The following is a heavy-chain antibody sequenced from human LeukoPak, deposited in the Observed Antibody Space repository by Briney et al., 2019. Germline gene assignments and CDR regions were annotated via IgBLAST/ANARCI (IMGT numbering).Heavy chain of an antibody. J-gene: IGHJ4*02. Sequence: GGSLRLSCAASGFTFSSYGMHWVRQAPGKRLEWVAVISYDGSTQYYADSVKGRFTISRDNSNNMLSLQMNSLKAEDTAVYYCAKGRMMATIMISFDYWGRGTLVTVSS. CDR1: GFTFSSYG. CDR2: ISYDGSTQ. D-gene: IGHD5-24*01. V-gene: IGHV3-30*18. CDR3: AKGRMMATIMISFDY.